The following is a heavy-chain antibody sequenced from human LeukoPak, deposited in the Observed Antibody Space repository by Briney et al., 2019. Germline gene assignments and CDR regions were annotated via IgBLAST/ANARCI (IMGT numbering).Heavy chain of an antibody. CDR2: IYPGDSDT. D-gene: IGHD3-9*01. Sequence: GESLKISCKGSGYSFTSYWIGWVRQMPGKGLEWMGIIYPGDSDTRYSPSFQGQVTISADKSISTAYLQWSSLKASDTAMYFRAKVGIRYFDWSSYYFDYWGQGTLVTVSS. J-gene: IGHJ4*02. V-gene: IGHV5-51*01. CDR3: AKVGIRYFDWSSYYFDY. CDR1: GYSFTSYW.